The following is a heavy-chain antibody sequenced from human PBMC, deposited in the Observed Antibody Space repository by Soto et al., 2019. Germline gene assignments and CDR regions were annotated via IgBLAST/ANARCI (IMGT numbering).Heavy chain of an antibody. V-gene: IGHV1-3*01. CDR3: AREGARYKWSGPEDAFXV. CDR2: INAGNGNT. D-gene: IGHD1-20*01. Sequence: GASVKVSCKASGYTFTSYAMHWVRQAPGQRLEWMGWINAGNGNTKYSQKFQGRVTITRDTSASTAYMELSSLRSEDTAVYYCAREGARYKWSGPEDAFXVWGQGTMVTVSS. J-gene: IGHJ3*01. CDR1: GYTFTSYA.